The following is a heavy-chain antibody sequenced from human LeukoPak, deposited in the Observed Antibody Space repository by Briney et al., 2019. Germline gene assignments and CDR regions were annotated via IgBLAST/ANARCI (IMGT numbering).Heavy chain of an antibody. D-gene: IGHD1-1*01. V-gene: IGHV3-48*01. CDR3: ARLTNDGY. Sequence: GGSLRLSCAASGFTFSSYSMNWVRQSPGKGLEWVSYISYSSTTIYYADSVKGRSTISRDNAKNSLYLQMNSLRAEDTAVYYCARLTNDGYWGQGTLVTVSS. CDR2: ISYSSTTI. J-gene: IGHJ4*02. CDR1: GFTFSSYS.